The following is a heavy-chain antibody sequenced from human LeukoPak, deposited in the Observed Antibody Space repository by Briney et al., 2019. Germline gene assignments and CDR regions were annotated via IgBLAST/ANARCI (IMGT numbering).Heavy chain of an antibody. CDR1: GFTVSSNY. D-gene: IGHD6-6*01. Sequence: GRSLRLSCAASGFTVSSNYMGWVRQASGKGLEWVSLYAGGTTYYATSVKGRFTLSRDSSKNTLYLQMNSLRADDTAVYFCARVPYSSSSLSYFDYWGQGTLVTVSS. J-gene: IGHJ4*02. V-gene: IGHV3-53*01. CDR3: ARVPYSSSSLSYFDY. CDR2: YAGGTT.